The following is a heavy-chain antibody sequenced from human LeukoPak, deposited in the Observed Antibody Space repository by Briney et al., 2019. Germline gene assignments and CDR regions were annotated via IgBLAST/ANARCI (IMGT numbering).Heavy chain of an antibody. Sequence: PSRTLSLTCTVSGGSISSGGYYWSWIRQHPGKGLEWIGYIYYSGSTYYNPSLKSRVTISVDTSKNQFSLKLSSVTAADTAVYYCARAHPNYGDYPNAFDIWGQGTMVTVSS. CDR3: ARAHPNYGDYPNAFDI. V-gene: IGHV4-31*03. CDR1: GGSISSGGYY. CDR2: IYYSGST. J-gene: IGHJ3*02. D-gene: IGHD4-17*01.